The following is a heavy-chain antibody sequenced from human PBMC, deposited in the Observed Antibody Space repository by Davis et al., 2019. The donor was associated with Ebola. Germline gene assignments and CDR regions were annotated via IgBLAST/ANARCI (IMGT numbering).Heavy chain of an antibody. D-gene: IGHD3-3*01. CDR1: GVTFTTAG. Sequence: PGGSLTLPVEVSGVTFTTAGLPWFPQAPGKGLAGVGRIKSLRVGGPVNYATALKGLFIISRDDSQNTLTLQMNSLRTEDSAVYYCATLVALRFPDQWGQGTLVIVSS. CDR2: IKSLRVGGPV. V-gene: IGHV3-15*01. CDR3: ATLVALRFPDQ. J-gene: IGHJ4*02.